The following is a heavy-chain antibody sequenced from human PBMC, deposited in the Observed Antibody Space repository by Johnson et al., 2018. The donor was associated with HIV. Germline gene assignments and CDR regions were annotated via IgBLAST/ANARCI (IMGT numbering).Heavy chain of an antibody. J-gene: IGHJ3*02. CDR1: GFTFSSYG. CDR2: IRYDGSNK. V-gene: IGHV3-30*02. CDR3: AKAHRVSMTTVITGPDAFDI. Sequence: QVQLVESGGGVVQPGRSLRLSCAASGFTFSSYGMHWVRQAPGKGLEWVAFIRYDGSNKYYADSVKGRFTISRDNSKNTLYLQMNSLRAEDTAVYYCAKAHRVSMTTVITGPDAFDIWGQGTMVTVSS. D-gene: IGHD4-23*01.